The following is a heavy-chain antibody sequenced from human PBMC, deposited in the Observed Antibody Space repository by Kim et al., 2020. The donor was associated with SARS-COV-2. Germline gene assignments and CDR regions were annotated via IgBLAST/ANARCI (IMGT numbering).Heavy chain of an antibody. CDR1: GDSVSSNSAA. J-gene: IGHJ4*02. CDR2: TYYRSKWYT. CDR3: ARDRQRAGTGVDY. D-gene: IGHD6-19*01. V-gene: IGHV6-1*01. Sequence: SQTLSLTCDISGDSVSSNSAAWNWIRQSPSRGLEWLGRTYYRSKWYTDYALSVKGRITINPDTSKNQSSLQLNSVTPEDTAVYYCARDRQRAGTGVDYWGQGTLVTVSA.